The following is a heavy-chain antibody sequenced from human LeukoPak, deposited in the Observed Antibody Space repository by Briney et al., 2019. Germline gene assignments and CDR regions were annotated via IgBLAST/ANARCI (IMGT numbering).Heavy chain of an antibody. J-gene: IGHJ4*02. Sequence: GGSLRLSCAASGFTFSKYCNLWVRQAPRKGLESVSRINTDGTVTTYADSVKCRFTVSRDNADNTMFLQMNSVRDEDTAVYYCATKQWLAPPPDSWGQGTPVTVSS. CDR1: GFTFSKYC. CDR3: ATKQWLAPPPDS. V-gene: IGHV3-74*01. CDR2: INTDGTVT. D-gene: IGHD6-19*01.